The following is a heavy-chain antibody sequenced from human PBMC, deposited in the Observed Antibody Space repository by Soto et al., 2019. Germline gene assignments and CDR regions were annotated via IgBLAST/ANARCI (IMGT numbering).Heavy chain of an antibody. Sequence: SVKVSCKASGYTFTSYDMHWVRQAPGQGLEWMGGIIPIFGTANYAQKFQGRVTITADESTSTAYMELSSLRSEDTAVYYCASERGYSYGYRGPNDYWGQGTLVTVSS. CDR1: GYTFTSYD. CDR3: ASERGYSYGYRGPNDY. V-gene: IGHV1-69*13. D-gene: IGHD5-18*01. J-gene: IGHJ4*02. CDR2: IIPIFGTA.